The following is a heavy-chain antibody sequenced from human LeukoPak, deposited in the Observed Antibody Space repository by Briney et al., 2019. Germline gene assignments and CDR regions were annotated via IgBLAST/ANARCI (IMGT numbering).Heavy chain of an antibody. CDR3: ARESRYSSSWYGNYFDY. CDR2: IYHSGST. D-gene: IGHD6-13*01. Sequence: SETLSLTCTVSGGSISSGGYYWSWIRQPPGKGLEWIGHIYHSGSTYYNPSLKSRVTISVDRSKNQFSLKLSSVTAADTAVYYCARESRYSSSWYGNYFDYWGQGTLVTVSS. V-gene: IGHV4-30-2*01. J-gene: IGHJ4*02. CDR1: GGSISSGGYY.